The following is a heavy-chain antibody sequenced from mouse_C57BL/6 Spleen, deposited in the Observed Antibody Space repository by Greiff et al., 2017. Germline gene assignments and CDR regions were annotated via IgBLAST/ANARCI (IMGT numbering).Heavy chain of an antibody. CDR1: GYSFTGYF. D-gene: IGHD2-4*01. CDR3: ARGEIYYEDDDGGPYC. CDR2: LNPFNGDT. J-gene: IGHJ2*01. Sequence: EVQLQQSGPELVKPGASVKISCKASGYSFTGYFMNWVMQSPGQSLEWIGRLNPFNGDTFYNKKFKGKATLTLDKSSSTAHMELRSLTSEDSAVYYCARGEIYYEDDDGGPYCWGQGTTLTVSS. V-gene: IGHV1-20*01.